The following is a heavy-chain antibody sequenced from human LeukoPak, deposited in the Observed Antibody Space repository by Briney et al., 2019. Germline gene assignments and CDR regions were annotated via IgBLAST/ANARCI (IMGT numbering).Heavy chain of an antibody. CDR2: FYYTGST. D-gene: IGHD6-19*01. CDR3: ARGAGWYQF. CDR1: GGSINSDY. V-gene: IGHV4-59*01. J-gene: IGHJ4*02. Sequence: SETLSLTCTVSGGSINSDYWSWLRQPPGKGLEWIGYFYYTGSTNYNPSLKNRVTISVDTSRRQFSLKMSSVTAADTAVYYCARGAGWYQFWGQGTLVTVSS.